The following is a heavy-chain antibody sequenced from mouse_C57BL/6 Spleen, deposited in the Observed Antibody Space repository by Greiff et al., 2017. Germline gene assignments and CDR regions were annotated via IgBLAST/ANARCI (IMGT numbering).Heavy chain of an antibody. J-gene: IGHJ2*01. CDR1: GYTFTSYW. Sequence: QVQLQQSGAELAQPGASVKLSCKASGYTFTSYWMHWVKQRPGQGLEWIGYINPSSGYTKYNQKFKDTATLTADKSSSPAYMQLSSLTYEDSAVYYCAGHYFDYWGQGTTLTVSS. CDR3: AGHYFDY. CDR2: INPSSGYT. V-gene: IGHV1-7*01.